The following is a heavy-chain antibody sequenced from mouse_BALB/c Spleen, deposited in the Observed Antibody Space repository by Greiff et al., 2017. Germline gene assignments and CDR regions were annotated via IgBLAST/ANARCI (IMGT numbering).Heavy chain of an antibody. CDR2: IWSGGST. J-gene: IGHJ2*01. D-gene: IGHD2-14*01. CDR3: ARKKAYRYDYFDY. CDR1: GFSLTSYG. V-gene: IGHV2-4-1*01. Sequence: VKLQESGPGLVQPSQSLSITCTVSGFSLTSYGVHWVRLSPGKGLEWLGVIWSGGSTDYNAAFISRLSISKDNSKSQVFFKMNSLQADDTAIYYCARKKAYRYDYFDYWGQGTTLTVSS.